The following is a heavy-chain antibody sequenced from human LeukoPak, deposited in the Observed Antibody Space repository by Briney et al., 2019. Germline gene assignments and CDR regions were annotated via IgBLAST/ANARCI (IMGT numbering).Heavy chain of an antibody. D-gene: IGHD3-22*01. Sequence: GGSLRLSCAASGITFSSYAMGWVRQAPGKGLEWVSAISVSGSSTDYADPVKGRFTISRDNSKSKLYLQMNSLRAEDTAVYYCAARYYYDSSGSHSPYWGQGTLATVSS. CDR2: ISVSGSST. CDR1: GITFSSYA. V-gene: IGHV3-23*05. CDR3: AARYYYDSSGSHSPY. J-gene: IGHJ4*02.